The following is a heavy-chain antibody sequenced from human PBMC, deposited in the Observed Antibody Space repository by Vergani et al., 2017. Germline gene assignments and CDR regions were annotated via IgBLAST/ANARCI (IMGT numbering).Heavy chain of an antibody. D-gene: IGHD3-16*01. J-gene: IGHJ2*01. V-gene: IGHV3-9*01. CDR3: VKDTDYDAVGPFDL. CDR2: IDRNYGVK. Sequence: VEAGGGLVQPGGSLRLSCTASGFTFQAFAFHWVRQVSGRGLEWVSGIDRNYGVKNGNSFEGRFSISRDNAKKAVFLQMNNLRHEDTALYFCVKDTDYDAVGPFDLWGRGTLVTVSS. CDR1: GFTFQAFA.